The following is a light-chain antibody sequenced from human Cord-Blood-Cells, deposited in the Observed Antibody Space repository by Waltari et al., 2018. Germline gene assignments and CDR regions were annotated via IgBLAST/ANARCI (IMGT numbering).Light chain of an antibody. CDR2: DVS. Sequence: QSALTQPASVSGSPGQSLTISCTGTSRAVGGYNYVSWYQQNPGKAPKLMIYDVSNRPSGVSNRFSGSKSGNTASLTISGLQAEDEADYYCSSYTSSSTLVFGGGTKLTVL. CDR1: SRAVGGYNY. J-gene: IGLJ2*01. CDR3: SSYTSSSTLV. V-gene: IGLV2-14*01.